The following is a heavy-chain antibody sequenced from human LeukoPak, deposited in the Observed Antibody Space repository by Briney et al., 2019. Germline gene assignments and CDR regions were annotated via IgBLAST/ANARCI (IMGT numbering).Heavy chain of an antibody. D-gene: IGHD3-10*01. CDR3: ARGPLIYGSGSYYDY. CDR2: MNPNSGNT. V-gene: IGHV1-8*01. J-gene: IGHJ4*02. CDR1: GYTFSSFD. Sequence: ASVKVSCKASGYTFSSFDINWVRQATGQGLEWMGWMNPNSGNTGYAQKFQGRVTMTRDTSISTAYMDLSSLRSEDTAVYYCARGPLIYGSGSYYDYWGQGTLVTVSS.